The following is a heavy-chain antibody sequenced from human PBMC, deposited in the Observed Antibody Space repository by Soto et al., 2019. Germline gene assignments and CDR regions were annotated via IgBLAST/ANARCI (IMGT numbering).Heavy chain of an antibody. CDR2: VKSRVHVV. CDR1: GFTFINAW. Sequence: EVQLVESGGGSVDPGGSLTLSCAASGFTFINAWMNWVRQAPGKGLEWVGRVKSRVHVVDYGEPLRGRCTISRDDSRSPLYLQRHSLTADDTAVYYCVAGLPDWGAYAFDCWGQGILVTVSS. V-gene: IGHV3-15*07. D-gene: IGHD3-16*01. J-gene: IGHJ4*02. CDR3: VAGLPDWGAYAFDC.